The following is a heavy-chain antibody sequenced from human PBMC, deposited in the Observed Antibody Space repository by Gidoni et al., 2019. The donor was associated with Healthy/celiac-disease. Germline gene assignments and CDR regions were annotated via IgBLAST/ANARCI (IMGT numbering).Heavy chain of an antibody. J-gene: IGHJ6*02. CDR2: ISSSSSTI. CDR1: GFTFSSYS. D-gene: IGHD1-26*01. CDR3: ARDPPPILLYYGMDV. Sequence: EVQLVESGGGLVQPGGSLRLSCAASGFTFSSYSMNWVRQAPGKGLEWVSYISSSSSTIYYADSVKGRFTISRDNAKNSLYLQMNSLRDEDTAVYYCARDPPPILLYYGMDVWGQGTTVTVSS. V-gene: IGHV3-48*02.